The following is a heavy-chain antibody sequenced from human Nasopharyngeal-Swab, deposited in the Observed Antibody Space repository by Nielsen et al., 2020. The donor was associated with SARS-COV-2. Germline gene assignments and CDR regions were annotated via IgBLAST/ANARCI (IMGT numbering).Heavy chain of an antibody. CDR2: IIPILGMA. J-gene: IGHJ6*03. D-gene: IGHD3-9*01. Sequence: WVRQAPGQGLEWMGGIIPILGMANYAQKFQGRVTITADKSTSTAYMELSSLRSEDTAVYYCARGGADDILTGPYYYYYYYMDVWGKGTTVTVS. V-gene: IGHV1-69*10. CDR3: ARGGADDILTGPYYYYYYYMDV.